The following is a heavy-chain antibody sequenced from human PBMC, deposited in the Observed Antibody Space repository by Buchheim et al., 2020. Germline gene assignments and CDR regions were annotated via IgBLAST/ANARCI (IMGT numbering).Heavy chain of an antibody. CDR1: GGSISNGGFS. J-gene: IGHJ6*02. CDR3: VKGSGIYYHLMDV. V-gene: IGHV4-30-2*01. CDR2: IYYSGDS. D-gene: IGHD6-13*01. Sequence: QLQLQESGSGLVKPSQTLSVTCTVSGGSISNGGFSWNWIRQPPGKGLEWIGCIYYSGDSYHNPSLKSRVTMSVDGSKNQFSLRLTSVTAADAAVYYCVKGSGIYYHLMDVWGQGTT.